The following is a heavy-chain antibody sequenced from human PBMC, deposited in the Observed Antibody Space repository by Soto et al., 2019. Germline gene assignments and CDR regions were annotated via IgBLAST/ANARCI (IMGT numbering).Heavy chain of an antibody. Sequence: SETLSLTCTVSGASINSDYWSWIRQSPGKGLEWIGYVFHMGGTDYNPSLKSRVTISIDKSKNHFSLNLRSVTAADTAVYFCARFTYKSGFNWLDPWGQGTQVTVS. V-gene: IGHV4-59*01. CDR1: GASINSDY. CDR2: VFHMGGT. CDR3: ARFTYKSGFNWLDP. D-gene: IGHD5-12*01. J-gene: IGHJ5*02.